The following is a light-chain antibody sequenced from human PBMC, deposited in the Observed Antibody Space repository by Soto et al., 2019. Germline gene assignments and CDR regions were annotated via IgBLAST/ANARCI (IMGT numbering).Light chain of an antibody. CDR3: QVWDSSSDRDVV. CDR1: NIGSKS. V-gene: IGLV3-21*04. Sequence: SYELTQPPSVSVAPGKTARITSGGNNIGSKSVHWYQQKPGQAPVLVIYYDSDRHSGIPERFSGSNSGNTATLTISRVEAGDEADYYCQVWDSSSDRDVVFGGGTKLTVL. CDR2: YDS. J-gene: IGLJ2*01.